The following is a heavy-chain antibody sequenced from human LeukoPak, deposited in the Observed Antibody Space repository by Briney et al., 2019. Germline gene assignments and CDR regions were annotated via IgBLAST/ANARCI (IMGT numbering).Heavy chain of an antibody. CDR2: IYHSGST. D-gene: IGHD4-11*01. CDR1: GYSISSGYY. V-gene: IGHV4-38-2*01. Sequence: SETLSLTCAVSGYSISSGYYWGWIRQPPGKGLEWIGSIYHSGSTYYNPSLKSRVTISVDTSKNQFSLKLSSVTAADTAVYYCARGTITTEGYFDYWGQGTLVTVSS. J-gene: IGHJ4*02. CDR3: ARGTITTEGYFDY.